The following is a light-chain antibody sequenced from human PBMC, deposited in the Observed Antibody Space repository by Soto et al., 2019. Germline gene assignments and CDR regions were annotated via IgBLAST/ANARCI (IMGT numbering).Light chain of an antibody. CDR2: DVS. J-gene: IGLJ2*01. CDR1: SSDVGGYNY. CDR3: STYTSRSSSVV. Sequence: QSALTQPASASGSPGQSITISCTGTSSDVGGYNYVSWYQQHPGKAPKLMIYDVSNRPSWVSNRFSGSKSGNTASLTISGLQAEDEADYYCSTYTSRSSSVVFGGGTKVTVL. V-gene: IGLV2-14*03.